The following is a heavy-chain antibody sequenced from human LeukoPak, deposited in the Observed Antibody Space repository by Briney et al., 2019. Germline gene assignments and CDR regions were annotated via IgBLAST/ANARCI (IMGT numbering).Heavy chain of an antibody. CDR2: IYHSGST. J-gene: IGHJ4*02. Sequence: SETLSLTCAVSGYSISSGYYWGWIRQPPGKGLEWIGSIYHSGSTYYNPSLKSRVTISVDTSKNQFSLKLSSVTAADTAVYYCARVSRGRGYSYGYVDYWGQGTLVTVSS. D-gene: IGHD5-18*01. V-gene: IGHV4-38-2*01. CDR1: GYSISSGYY. CDR3: ARVSRGRGYSYGYVDY.